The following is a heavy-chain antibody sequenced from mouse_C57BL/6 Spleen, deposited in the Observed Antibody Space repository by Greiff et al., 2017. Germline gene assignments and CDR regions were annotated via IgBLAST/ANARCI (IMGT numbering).Heavy chain of an antibody. D-gene: IGHD3-2*02. CDR3: ARLEGAQATRFAY. Sequence: QVQLQQPGAELVRPGSSVRLSCKASAYTLTSYWLHWGKQRPIKGLEWIGNIDPSDSEPNYNQKFKDKATLTVDKSSSTAYMQLSSLTSEDSAVYYCARLEGAQATRFAYWGQGTLVTVSA. J-gene: IGHJ3*01. CDR1: AYTLTSYW. CDR2: IDPSDSEP. V-gene: IGHV1-52*01.